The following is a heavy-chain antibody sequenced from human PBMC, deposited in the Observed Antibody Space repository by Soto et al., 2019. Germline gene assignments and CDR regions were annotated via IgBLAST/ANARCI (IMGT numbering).Heavy chain of an antibody. V-gene: IGHV1-18*04. CDR1: GYTFTSYG. CDR3: ARLWDTAMVHDWFDP. J-gene: IGHJ5*02. D-gene: IGHD5-18*01. Sequence: QVQLVQSGAEVKKPGASVKVSCKASGYTFTSYGISWVRQAPGQGLEWMGWISAYNGNTNYAQKLQGRVTTTTDTSTSTAYMELRSLRSDDTAVYYCARLWDTAMVHDWFDPWGQGTLVTVSS. CDR2: ISAYNGNT.